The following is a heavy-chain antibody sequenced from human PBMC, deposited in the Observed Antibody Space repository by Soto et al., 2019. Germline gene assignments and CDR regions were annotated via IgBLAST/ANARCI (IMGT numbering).Heavy chain of an antibody. J-gene: IGHJ4*02. CDR3: SRGLRPYGCNPYFDS. Sequence: SETLSLTCSVSGGPMTSGAYYWSWIRQPPGEGLEWMGYIYYSGGTSSSPSLESRLTLSVDTSRNQFSLKLRSVTAADTAVYYCSRGLRPYGCNPYFDSWCQGTLHTVSS. CDR1: GGPMTSGAYY. CDR2: IYYSGGT. D-gene: IGHD3-10*01. V-gene: IGHV4-30-4*01.